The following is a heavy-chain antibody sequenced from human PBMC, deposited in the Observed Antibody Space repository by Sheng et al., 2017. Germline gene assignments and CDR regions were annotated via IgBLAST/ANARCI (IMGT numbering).Heavy chain of an antibody. CDR2: ININSGAI. Sequence: EVQLLESGGGLVQSGGSLRLSCAASGFPLSTFEMNWVRQPPGKGLEWVSYININSGAIYYADSVKGRFTISRDNAKNSLYLQMNSLRAVDTAIYYCARGGHNFSFDFWGQGTL. CDR1: GFPLSTFE. V-gene: IGHV3-48*03. D-gene: IGHD3-3*01. J-gene: IGHJ4*02. CDR3: ARGGHNFSFDF.